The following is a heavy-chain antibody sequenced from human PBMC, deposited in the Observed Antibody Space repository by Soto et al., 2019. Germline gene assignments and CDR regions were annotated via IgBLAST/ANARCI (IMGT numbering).Heavy chain of an antibody. D-gene: IGHD3-22*01. J-gene: IGHJ4*02. CDR1: GGTFSSYA. Sequence: SVKVSCKASGGTFSSYAISWVRQAPGQGLEWMGGIIPIFGTANYAQKFQGRVTITADESTSTAYMELSSLRSEDTAVYYCAGDTGYYDSSGYYNEFDYWGQGTLVTVSS. CDR2: IIPIFGTA. V-gene: IGHV1-69*13. CDR3: AGDTGYYDSSGYYNEFDY.